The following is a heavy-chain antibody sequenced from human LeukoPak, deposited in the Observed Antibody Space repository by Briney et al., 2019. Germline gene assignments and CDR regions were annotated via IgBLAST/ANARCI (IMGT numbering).Heavy chain of an antibody. CDR2: IYHVGNT. V-gene: IGHV4-39*07. CDR3: ARSPRWFFDL. J-gene: IGHJ2*01. Sequence: SETLSLTCTVSGGSISSSSYFWGWIRQPPGKGLEWIGSIYHVGNTYQNPSLKSRVTISRDTSKNQFSLKLTSVTTADTAVYYCARSPRWFFDLWGRGTLVTVSS. CDR1: GGSISSSSYF.